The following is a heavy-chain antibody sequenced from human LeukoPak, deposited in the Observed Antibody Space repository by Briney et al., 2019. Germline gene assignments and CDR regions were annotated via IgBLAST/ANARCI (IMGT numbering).Heavy chain of an antibody. CDR3: AKARFTMVQGVRGPDWFDP. D-gene: IGHD3-10*01. Sequence: QPGGSLRLSCAASGFTFSSYSMNWVRQAPGKGLEWVSAISGSGGSTYYADSVKGRFTISRDNSKNTLYLQMNSLRAEDTAVYYCAKARFTMVQGVRGPDWFDPWGQGTLVTVSS. V-gene: IGHV3-23*01. J-gene: IGHJ5*02. CDR2: ISGSGGST. CDR1: GFTFSSYS.